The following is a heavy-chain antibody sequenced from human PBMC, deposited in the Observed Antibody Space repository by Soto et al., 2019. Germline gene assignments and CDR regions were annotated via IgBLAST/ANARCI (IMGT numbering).Heavy chain of an antibody. D-gene: IGHD3-3*01. CDR2: ITDCSDTV. CDR1: GFSFSNYN. V-gene: IGHV3-48*02. J-gene: IGHJ4*02. CDR3: ARDFGHGYYLDY. Sequence: EVQLVESGGGLVQPGGSLRLSCVASGFSFSNYNMNWVRQAPGKGLEWVSYITDCSDTVHYADSVRGRFTISRDNAESSLYLQMNSLRDEDTAVYFCARDFGHGYYLDYWGRGTLVTVSS.